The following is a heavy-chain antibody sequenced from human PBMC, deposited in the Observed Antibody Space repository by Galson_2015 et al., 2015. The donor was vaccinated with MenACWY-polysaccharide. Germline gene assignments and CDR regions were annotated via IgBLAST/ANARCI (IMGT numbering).Heavy chain of an antibody. CDR3: ARGDFWSGSPWDF. D-gene: IGHD3-3*01. J-gene: IGHJ4*02. CDR1: GASLSTRSYY. CDR2: VNHSGNT. Sequence: TCTVSGASLSTRSYYWGWVRQSPDKGLEWIGEVNHSGNTNCTPSLKSRVTISVDTSKNQFSLKLTSVTVADTAVYYCARGDFWSGSPWDFWGQGTLVTVSS. V-gene: IGHV4-34*01.